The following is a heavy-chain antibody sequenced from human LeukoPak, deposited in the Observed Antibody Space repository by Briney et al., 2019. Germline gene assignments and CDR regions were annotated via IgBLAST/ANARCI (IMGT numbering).Heavy chain of an antibody. Sequence: ASVKVSCKASGYTFTGYYMHWVRQAPGQGLEWMGWINPNSGGTNYAQKFQGRVTMTRDTSISTAYMELSRLRSDDTAVYYCARVEGYCSSTSCYNYYYGMDFWGQGTTVTVSS. CDR2: INPNSGGT. CDR1: GYTFTGYY. CDR3: ARVEGYCSSTSCYNYYYGMDF. V-gene: IGHV1-2*02. J-gene: IGHJ6*02. D-gene: IGHD2-2*02.